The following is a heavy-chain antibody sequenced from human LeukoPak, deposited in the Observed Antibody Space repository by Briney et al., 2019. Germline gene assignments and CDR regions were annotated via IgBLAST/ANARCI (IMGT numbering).Heavy chain of an antibody. D-gene: IGHD3-22*01. CDR2: INGDGSST. V-gene: IGHV3-74*01. CDR3: SSAYYDPSGY. Sequence: GGSLRLSCAPSGFTFSRDLMHWGRDAPGEGLGWVSRINGDGSSTNYADSVRGRSTISRDNAKNTLYLQMNSLRAEDTAVYYCSSAYYDPSGYWGQGTLVTVSS. CDR1: GFTFSRDL. J-gene: IGHJ4*02.